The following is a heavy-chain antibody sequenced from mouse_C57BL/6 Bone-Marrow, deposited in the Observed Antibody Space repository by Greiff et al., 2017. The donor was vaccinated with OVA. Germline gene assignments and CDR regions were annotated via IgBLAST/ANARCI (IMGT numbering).Heavy chain of an antibody. J-gene: IGHJ4*01. V-gene: IGHV1-50*01. D-gene: IGHD2-1*01. CDR1: GYTFTSYW. CDR3: ARSPLYGNSDYAMDY. Sequence: VQLQQPGAELVKPGASVKLSCKASGYTFTSYWMPWVKQRPGQGLEWIGEIDPSDSYTNYNQKFTGKATLTVDTSSSTAYMQLSSLTSEDSAVYYCARSPLYGNSDYAMDYWGQGTSVTVSS. CDR2: IDPSDSYT.